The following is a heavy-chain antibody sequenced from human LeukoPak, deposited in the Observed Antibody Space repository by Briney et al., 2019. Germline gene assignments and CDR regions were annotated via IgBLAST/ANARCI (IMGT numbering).Heavy chain of an antibody. Sequence: PGGSLRLSCAASGFIFSDYWMIWVRQAPGKGLVWVSRINIDGSSTSYADSVKGRFTISRDNAKNTLYLQMSSLGADDTAVYYCARATSSRWGSFDVWGQGIMVTVSS. V-gene: IGHV3-74*01. D-gene: IGHD6-13*01. CDR3: ARATSSRWGSFDV. J-gene: IGHJ3*01. CDR2: INIDGSST. CDR1: GFIFSDYW.